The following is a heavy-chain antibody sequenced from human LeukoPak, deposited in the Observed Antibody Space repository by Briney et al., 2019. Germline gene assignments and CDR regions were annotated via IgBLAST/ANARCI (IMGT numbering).Heavy chain of an antibody. J-gene: IGHJ4*02. Sequence: SETLSLTCAVSGYSISSYYFWGLLRQPPGKGLGWIGIICHSGSTYYKPSLKSRVTISVDTSKNPLYLKLSSVTAADTAVYYCARGYSGSYFDYFDYWGQGTLVTVSS. V-gene: IGHV4-38-2*01. D-gene: IGHD1-26*01. CDR2: ICHSGST. CDR3: ARGYSGSYFDYFDY. CDR1: GYSISSYYF.